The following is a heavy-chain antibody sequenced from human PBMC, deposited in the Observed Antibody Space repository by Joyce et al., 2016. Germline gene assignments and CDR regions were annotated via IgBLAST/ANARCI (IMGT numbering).Heavy chain of an antibody. J-gene: IGHJ6*03. CDR2: VSDIGGST. V-gene: IGHV3-23*01. CDR3: AKDRPYSTYYYFYYMDV. D-gene: IGHD4-11*01. Sequence: EVQLLESGGGLVQPGGSLTLSCAASGFTFNNYGLTWVRPAPGKGLEWVSSVSDIGGSTYYADSVRDRFTISRDNSKNTLFLQMTSLTAEDTAVYYCAKDRPYSTYYYFYYMDVWGKGTTVTVSS. CDR1: GFTFNNYG.